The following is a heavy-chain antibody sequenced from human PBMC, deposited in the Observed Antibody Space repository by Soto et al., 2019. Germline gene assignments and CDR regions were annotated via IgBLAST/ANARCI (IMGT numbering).Heavy chain of an antibody. J-gene: IGHJ4*02. CDR2: MNTNSRNT. CDR3: ASARTVAGNDY. D-gene: IGHD6-19*01. CDR1: GYTFTSSD. Sequence: QVQLVQSGAEVKKPGVSVKVSCKASGYTFTSSDINWVRQAPGQGLEWMGWMNTNSRNTGYAQKFNSRVTMTRNTAISKAYRELSSLRSEDTSVYYCASARTVAGNDYWGQGTLVTVSS. V-gene: IGHV1-8*01.